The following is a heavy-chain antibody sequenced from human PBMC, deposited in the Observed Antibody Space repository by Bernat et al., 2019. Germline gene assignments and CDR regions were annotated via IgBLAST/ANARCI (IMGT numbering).Heavy chain of an antibody. V-gene: IGHV4-39*01. CDR1: GGSISSSSYY. Sequence: QLQLQESGPGLVKPSETLSLTCTVSGGSISSSSYYWGWIRQPPGKGLEWIGSIYYSGSTYYNPSLKSRVTISVDTSKTQFSLKLSSVTAADTAVYYCARVSSGSIAALPDYWGQGTLVTVSS. D-gene: IGHD6-6*01. CDR3: ARVSSGSIAALPDY. CDR2: IYYSGST. J-gene: IGHJ4*02.